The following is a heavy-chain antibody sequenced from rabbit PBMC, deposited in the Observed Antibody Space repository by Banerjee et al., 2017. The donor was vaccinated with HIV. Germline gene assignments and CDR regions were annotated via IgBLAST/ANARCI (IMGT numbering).Heavy chain of an antibody. J-gene: IGHJ4*01. D-gene: IGHD4-1*01. V-gene: IGHV1S45*01. CDR3: AREGGDWGDFNL. CDR2: IYTSSGSI. CDR1: GFSFSSSYW. Sequence: EESGGDLVKPEGSLTLTCTASGFSFSSSYWICWVRQAPGKGLEWIGCIYTSSGSIWYASWAKGRFTISKTSSTTVTLQMTSLTAADTATYFCAREGGDWGDFNLWGPGTLVTVS.